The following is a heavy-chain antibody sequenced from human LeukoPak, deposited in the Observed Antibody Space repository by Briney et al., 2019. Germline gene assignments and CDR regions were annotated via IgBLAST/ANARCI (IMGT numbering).Heavy chain of an antibody. J-gene: IGHJ4*02. CDR3: AKEVYDSSGFIDF. CDR1: GFTFSSYS. D-gene: IGHD3-22*01. Sequence: GGSLRLSCAASGFTFSSYSMNWVRQAPGKGLEWVSAVTGSGSSTYYADSVKGQFTISRDNSKKMLYLQMNSLRVEDTAIYYCAKEVYDSSGFIDFWGQGTLVTVSS. V-gene: IGHV3-23*01. CDR2: VTGSGSST.